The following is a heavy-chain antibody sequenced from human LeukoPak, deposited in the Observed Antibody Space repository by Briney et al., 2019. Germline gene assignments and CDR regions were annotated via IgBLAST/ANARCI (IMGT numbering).Heavy chain of an antibody. D-gene: IGHD1-1*01. V-gene: IGHV3-21*01. CDR3: ARGGGNWNDANYFDY. CDR1: GFTFSSYS. Sequence: GGSLRLSCAASGFTFSSYSMNWVRQAPGKGLEWVSSISSSSSYIYYADSVKGRFTISRDNAKNSLYLQINSLRAEDTAVYYCARGGGNWNDANYFDYWGQGTLVTVSS. CDR2: ISSSSSYI. J-gene: IGHJ4*02.